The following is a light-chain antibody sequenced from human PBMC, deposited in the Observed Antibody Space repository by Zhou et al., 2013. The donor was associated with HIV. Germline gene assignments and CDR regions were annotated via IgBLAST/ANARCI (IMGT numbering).Light chain of an antibody. J-gene: IGLJ2*01. V-gene: IGLV2-8*01. CDR3: GSYAGSSIWI. CDR1: SSDVGGYNY. CDR2: EVS. Sequence: QSALTQPPSASGSPGQSVTISCTGTSSDVGGYNYVSWYQQHPGKAPKLIIYEVSKRPSGVPDRSSGSKSGNTASLTVSGLQAEDESDYYCGSYAGSSIWIFGGGTKLTVL.